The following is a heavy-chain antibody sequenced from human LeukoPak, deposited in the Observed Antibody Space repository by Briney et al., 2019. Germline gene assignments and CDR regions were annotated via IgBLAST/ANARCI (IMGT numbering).Heavy chain of an antibody. V-gene: IGHV3-74*01. CDR3: AREWGLRLFDY. J-gene: IGHJ4*02. D-gene: IGHD1-26*01. Sequence: AGGSLRLSCAASGFTFSSYWMHWVRQAPGKGLVWVSRINSDGSSTSYADSVKGRFTISRDNAKNTLYLQMNSLRAEDTAVYYCAREWGLRLFDYWGQGTLVTVSS. CDR2: INSDGSST. CDR1: GFTFSSYW.